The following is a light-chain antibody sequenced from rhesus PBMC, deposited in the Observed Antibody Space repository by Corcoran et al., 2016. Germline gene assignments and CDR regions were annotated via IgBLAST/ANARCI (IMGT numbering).Light chain of an antibody. CDR3: QHGYGTPLT. Sequence: DIQMTQSPSSLSASVGDRVTITCRASENVNNYLNWYQQKPGKAPKLLIYKASTLQSGVPSRFSGSGCGTDYTFTISSLQPEDVATYYGQHGYGTPLTFGGGTKVELK. V-gene: IGKV1-74*01. J-gene: IGKJ4*01. CDR2: KAS. CDR1: ENVNNY.